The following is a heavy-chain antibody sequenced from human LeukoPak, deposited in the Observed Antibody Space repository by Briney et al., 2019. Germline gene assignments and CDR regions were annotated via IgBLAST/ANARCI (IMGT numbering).Heavy chain of an antibody. D-gene: IGHD2-2*01. CDR2: IIPIFGTA. J-gene: IGHJ4*02. CDR1: GGTFSSYA. CDR3: ARVGQLLPYYFDY. V-gene: IGHV1-69*13. Sequence: GASVKVSCKASGGTFSSYAISWVRQAPGQGLAWMGGIIPIFGTANYAQKFQGRVTITADESTSTAYMELSSLRSEDTAVYYCARVGQLLPYYFDYWGQGTLVTVSS.